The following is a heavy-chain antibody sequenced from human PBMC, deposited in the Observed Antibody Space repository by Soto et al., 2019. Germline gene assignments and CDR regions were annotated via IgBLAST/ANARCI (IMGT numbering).Heavy chain of an antibody. J-gene: IGHJ4*02. D-gene: IGHD2-2*02. CDR1: GYTFTSYY. CDR2: INPSSGTT. CDR3: ARHCSNTSCYREAIDY. Sequence: ASVKVSCKASGYTFTSYYMHWVRQAPGQGLEWMGIINPSSGTTSYAQKFQGRVTMTRDTSTSTVYMELSSLRSEDTAVYYCARHCSNTSCYREAIDYRGQGTLVTVSS. V-gene: IGHV1-46*01.